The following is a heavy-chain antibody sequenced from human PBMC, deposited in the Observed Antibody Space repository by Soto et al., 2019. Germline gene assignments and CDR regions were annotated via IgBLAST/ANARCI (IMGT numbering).Heavy chain of an antibody. CDR2: IYWDDDK. V-gene: IGHV2-5*02. D-gene: IGHD4-17*01. CDR1: WFSLTTRGVG. Sequence: QITLKESGHTLVKPTQTLTLTCTFSWFSLTTRGVGVGWIRQPPGKALEWLARIYWDDDKRYSPSLKNRLTITKDTAKNQVVLTMTNMDPADTATYFCAHRTTTVTWWFDPWGQGTLVTVSS. J-gene: IGHJ5*02. CDR3: AHRTTTVTWWFDP.